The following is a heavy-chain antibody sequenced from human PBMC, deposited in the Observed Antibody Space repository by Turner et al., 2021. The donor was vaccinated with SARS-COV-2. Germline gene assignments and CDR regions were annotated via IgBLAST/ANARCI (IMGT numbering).Heavy chain of an antibody. CDR1: GGSISSSSYY. D-gene: IGHD1-26*01. CDR3: ARHSPELRGDFFDY. CDR2: IYYSGST. V-gene: IGHV4-39*01. Sequence: QLQLQESGPGLVKLSETLSLTCTVPGGSISSSSYYWGWIRQPPGKGLEWIGSIYYSGSTYNNSSLKSRVTMSVDTSKNQFSLKLTSVTAADTAVYYCARHSPELRGDFFDYWGQGTLVTVSS. J-gene: IGHJ4*02.